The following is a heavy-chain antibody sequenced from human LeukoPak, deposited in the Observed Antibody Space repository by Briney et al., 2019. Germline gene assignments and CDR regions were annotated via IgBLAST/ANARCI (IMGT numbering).Heavy chain of an antibody. V-gene: IGHV3-66*01. D-gene: IGHD2-2*01. J-gene: IGHJ5*02. CDR1: GFTVNTNY. CDR2: IYSGNIT. Sequence: GGSLRLSCAASGFTVNTNYMSWVRQAPGKGLEWVSVIYSGNITYYADSVKGRFTISRDNAKNSLYLQMNSLRAEDTAVYYCARDGPAGFDPWGQGTLVTVSS. CDR3: ARDGPAGFDP.